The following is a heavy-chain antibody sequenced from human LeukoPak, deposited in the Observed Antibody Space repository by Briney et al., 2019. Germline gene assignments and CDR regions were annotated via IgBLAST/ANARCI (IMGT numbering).Heavy chain of an antibody. J-gene: IGHJ4*02. CDR2: IYYSGGT. Sequence: SETPSLTCTVSGGSISSYYWSWLRQPPGKGLEWIAYIYYSGGTNYNPSLKSRVTISVDTSKNQFSLKLTSVTAADTAVYYCARHGSYSSSPGFDYWGQGTLVTVSS. V-gene: IGHV4-59*08. D-gene: IGHD6-6*01. CDR1: GGSISSYY. CDR3: ARHGSYSSSPGFDY.